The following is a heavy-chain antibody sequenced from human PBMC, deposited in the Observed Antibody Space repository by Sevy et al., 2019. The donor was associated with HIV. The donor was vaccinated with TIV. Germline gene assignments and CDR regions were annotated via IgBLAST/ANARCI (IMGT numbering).Heavy chain of an antibody. V-gene: IGHV5-51*01. D-gene: IGHD3-22*01. Sequence: GESLKIPCKGSGYRFTSYWIGWVRQMPGKGLEWMGIIYPGDSDIRYSPSFQGQVTISAVKSINTAYLQWSSLKASDTAMYFCARRGYDSSGYPQYYFDYWGQGTLVTVSS. CDR1: GYRFTSYW. CDR2: IYPGDSDI. CDR3: ARRGYDSSGYPQYYFDY. J-gene: IGHJ4*02.